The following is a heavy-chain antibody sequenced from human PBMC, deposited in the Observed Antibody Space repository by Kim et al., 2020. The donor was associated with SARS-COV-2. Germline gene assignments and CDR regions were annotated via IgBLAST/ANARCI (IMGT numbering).Heavy chain of an antibody. CDR2: IKSKTDGGTT. CDR1: GFPFSKTW. Sequence: GGSLRLSCAASGFPFSKTWLNWVRQAPGKGLEWIGRIKSKTDGGTTDYAAPVKGRFTISRDDSINTLYLQMNSQQTEDTAVYYCTRIRGGFYYVMGVWGQGTTVTVSS. CDR3: TRIRGGFYYVMGV. D-gene: IGHD3-16*01. V-gene: IGHV3-15*07. J-gene: IGHJ6*02.